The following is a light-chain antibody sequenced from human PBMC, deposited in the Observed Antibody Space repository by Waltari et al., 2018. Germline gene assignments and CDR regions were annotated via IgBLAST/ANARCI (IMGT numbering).Light chain of an antibody. CDR1: QGISSY. J-gene: IGKJ2*03. V-gene: IGKV1-17*01. CDR3: LQHNSYPIS. CDR2: GAT. Sequence: DIQMTQSPSSLSASVGDTVTITCRASQGISSYLNWFQQKPGKAPKLLIYGATTLQSGVPSRFSGSGSGTEFTLTISSLQPEDVAAYYCLQHNSYPISFGQGTKVEIK.